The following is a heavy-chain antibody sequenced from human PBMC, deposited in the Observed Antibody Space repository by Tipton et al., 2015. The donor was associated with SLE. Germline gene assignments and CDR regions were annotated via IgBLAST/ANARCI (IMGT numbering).Heavy chain of an antibody. CDR3: ATNGHGETYEFFTEYLRH. D-gene: IGHD5-12*01. CDR1: GASISSGLYY. V-gene: IGHV4-61*02. J-gene: IGHJ1*01. Sequence: TLSLPCTVSGASISSGLYYWSWTRQSAGKGLEWIGRIESSGSTTYTPSLKTRVMISLDTSANECSLKRSAVTAADTAVYYCATNGHGETYEFFTEYLRHWGQGTLVTVSS. CDR2: IESSGST.